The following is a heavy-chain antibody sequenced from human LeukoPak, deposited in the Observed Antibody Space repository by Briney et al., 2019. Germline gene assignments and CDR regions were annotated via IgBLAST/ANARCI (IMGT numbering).Heavy chain of an antibody. Sequence: PGGSLRLSCAASGFTFSSYAMHWVRQAPGKGLEWVAVISYDGSNKYYADSVKGRFTISRDNSKNTLYLQMNSLRAEDTAVYYCAREPADYDFWSGFDYWGQGTLVTVSP. CDR1: GFTFSSYA. V-gene: IGHV3-30*04. J-gene: IGHJ4*02. CDR3: AREPADYDFWSGFDY. CDR2: ISYDGSNK. D-gene: IGHD3-3*01.